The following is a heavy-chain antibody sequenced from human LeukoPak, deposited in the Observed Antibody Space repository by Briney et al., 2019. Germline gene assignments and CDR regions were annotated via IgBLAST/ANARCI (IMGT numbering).Heavy chain of an antibody. Sequence: GASVKVSCKASGYTFTRYYMHWVRQAPGQGHGWEGCTNPNSGGTNYAQKFQGRGTMTRDRSISTAYMELSRLAADETAVYYCARCRGGYSYRYYYYYMDVWGKGTTVTVSS. V-gene: IGHV1-2*02. CDR2: TNPNSGGT. CDR3: ARCRGGYSYRYYYYYMDV. D-gene: IGHD5-18*01. J-gene: IGHJ6*03. CDR1: GYTFTRYY.